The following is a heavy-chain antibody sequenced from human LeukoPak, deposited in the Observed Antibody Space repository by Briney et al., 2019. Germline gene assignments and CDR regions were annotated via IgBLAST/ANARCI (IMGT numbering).Heavy chain of an antibody. Sequence: GGSLRLSCAASGFTFSSYAMSWVRQAPGKGLEWVSAISGSGGSTYYADSVKGRFTISRDNPKNTLYLQMNSLRAEDTAVYYCAKMGSHRGSSLGGWGQGTLVTVSS. D-gene: IGHD1-26*01. J-gene: IGHJ4*02. CDR3: AKMGSHRGSSLGG. CDR2: ISGSGGST. CDR1: GFTFSSYA. V-gene: IGHV3-23*01.